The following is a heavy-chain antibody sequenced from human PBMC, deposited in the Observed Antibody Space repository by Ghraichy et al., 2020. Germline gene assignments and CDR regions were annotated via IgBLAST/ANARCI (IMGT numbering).Heavy chain of an antibody. Sequence: ASVKVSCKASSYIFTAYHMHWVRQAPGQGLEWMGVINPNNGNTGYAQKFQGRITLTRDTSTSTVYMELSSLKSEDTAIYYCAKPRPFYNEKFCYGMDVWGQGTTVTVSS. D-gene: IGHD3-10*01. V-gene: IGHV1-46*01. CDR3: AKPRPFYNEKFCYGMDV. CDR1: SYIFTAYH. CDR2: INPNNGNT. J-gene: IGHJ6*02.